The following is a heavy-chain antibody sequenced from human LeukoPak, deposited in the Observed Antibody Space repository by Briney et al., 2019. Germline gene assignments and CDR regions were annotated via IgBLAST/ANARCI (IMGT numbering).Heavy chain of an antibody. V-gene: IGHV3-53*01. Sequence: GGSLRLSCVGSGFIFSDHYIDWLRQAPGKGLEWVSVIYSGGSTYYADSVKGRFTISRDNSKNTLYLQMNSLRAEDTAVYYCARGVKDSSSWYEGYYYYYMDVWGKGTTVTVSS. CDR3: ARGVKDSSSWYEGYYYYYMDV. CDR2: IYSGGST. J-gene: IGHJ6*03. D-gene: IGHD6-13*01. CDR1: GFIFSDHY.